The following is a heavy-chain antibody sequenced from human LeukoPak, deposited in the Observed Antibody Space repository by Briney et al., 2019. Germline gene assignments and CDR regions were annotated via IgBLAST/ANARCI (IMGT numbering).Heavy chain of an antibody. V-gene: IGHV1-8*01. CDR3: ARGRGIAVAGPSQYSDY. Sequence: ASVKVSCKASGYTFTSYDINWVRQATGQGLEWMGWMNPNSGNTGYAQKFQGKVTMTRNTSISTAYMELSSLRSEDTAVYYCARGRGIAVAGPSQYSDYWGQGTLVTVSS. CDR2: MNPNSGNT. CDR1: GYTFTSYD. J-gene: IGHJ4*02. D-gene: IGHD6-19*01.